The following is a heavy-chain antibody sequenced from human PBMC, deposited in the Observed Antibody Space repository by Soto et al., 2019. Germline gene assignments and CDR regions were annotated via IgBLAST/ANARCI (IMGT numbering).Heavy chain of an antibody. CDR2: IIPIFGTA. D-gene: IGHD2-15*01. Sequence: SVKVSCKASGGTFSSYAISWVRQAPGQGLEWMGGIIPIFGTANYAQKFQGRVTITADESTSTAYMELSSLRSEDTAVYYCARDIVVVVAATPFYYYGMDVWGQGTTVTVS. V-gene: IGHV1-69*13. CDR3: ARDIVVVVAATPFYYYGMDV. CDR1: GGTFSSYA. J-gene: IGHJ6*02.